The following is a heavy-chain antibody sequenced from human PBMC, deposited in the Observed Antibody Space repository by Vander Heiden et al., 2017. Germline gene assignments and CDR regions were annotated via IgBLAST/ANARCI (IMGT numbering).Heavy chain of an antibody. J-gene: IGHJ6*02. CDR2: INPNSGGT. D-gene: IGHD6-6*01. Sequence: QVQLVQSGAEVKKPGASVKVSCKASGYTFTGYYMHWVRQAPGQVLEWMGWINPNSGGTSYAQKFQGRVTMTRDTSISTAYMELSRLRSDDTAVYYCARVLGLYYYFYGMDVWGQGTTVTVSS. CDR1: GYTFTGYY. V-gene: IGHV1-2*02. CDR3: ARVLGLYYYFYGMDV.